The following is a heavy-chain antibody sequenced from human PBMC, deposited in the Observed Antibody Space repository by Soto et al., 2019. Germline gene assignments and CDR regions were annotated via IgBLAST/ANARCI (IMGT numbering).Heavy chain of an antibody. Sequence: QVQLVESGGGVVQPGRSLRLSCAASGFTFSSYAMHWVRQAPGKGLEWVAVLSYDGSDKYYADSVKGRFTISRDNSKNKLYLQMNSLRAEDTAVYYCARAGALAGSIYYYYGMDVWGQGTTVTVSS. CDR1: GFTFSSYA. CDR3: ARAGALAGSIYYYYGMDV. V-gene: IGHV3-30-3*01. J-gene: IGHJ6*02. CDR2: LSYDGSDK. D-gene: IGHD6-19*01.